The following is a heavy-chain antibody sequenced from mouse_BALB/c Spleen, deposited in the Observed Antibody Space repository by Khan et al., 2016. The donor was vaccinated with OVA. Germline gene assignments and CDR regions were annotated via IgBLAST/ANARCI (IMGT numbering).Heavy chain of an antibody. CDR1: GYSITSDYA. V-gene: IGHV3-2*02. CDR2: INYSGGT. J-gene: IGHJ3*01. CDR3: ARWFTY. Sequence: EVQLQESGPGLVKPSQSLSLTCTVTGYSITSDYAWNWIRQFPGNKLEWMGYINYSGGTSYLPSFKSRISITRDTSKNQFFLQLNSLTTEDSATYYCARWFTYWGQGTLVTVS.